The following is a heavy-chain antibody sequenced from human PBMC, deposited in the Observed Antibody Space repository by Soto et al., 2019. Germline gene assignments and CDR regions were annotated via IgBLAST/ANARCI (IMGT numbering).Heavy chain of an antibody. V-gene: IGHV1-8*01. D-gene: IGHD4-17*01. CDR2: VNPNSGNT. J-gene: IGHJ4*02. Sequence: ASVKVSCKSSGYIFSSHDINWVRQATGQGLEWMGSVNPNSGNTLYTRRFQGRVTMTSSTSISTAYMELSSLRFDDTAVYYCARAHDSGEVDYWGQGTLVTGSS. CDR3: ARAHDSGEVDY. CDR1: GYIFSSHD.